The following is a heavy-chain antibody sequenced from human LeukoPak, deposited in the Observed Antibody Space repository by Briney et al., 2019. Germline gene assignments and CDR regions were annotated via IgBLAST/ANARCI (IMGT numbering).Heavy chain of an antibody. CDR1: VFIFGDYA. J-gene: IGHJ4*02. V-gene: IGHV3-30*04. CDR2: IAFDDTDR. CDR3: ARGDWAY. D-gene: IGHD3/OR15-3a*01. Sequence: PGGSLRLSCAASVFIFGDYAMHWVRQAPGKGLEWVAAIAFDDTDRYYIDSVKGRFTISRDNAKNSLYLQMNSLRAEDTAVYYCARGDWAYWGQGTLVSVSS.